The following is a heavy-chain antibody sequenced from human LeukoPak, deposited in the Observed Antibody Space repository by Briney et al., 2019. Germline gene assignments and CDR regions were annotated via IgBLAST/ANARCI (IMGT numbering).Heavy chain of an antibody. CDR3: ARLLVDIVAPEREYYYYYYMDV. Sequence: PSETLSLTCTVSGGSISSYYWSWIRQPAGKGLEWIGRIYTSGSTNYNPSLKSRVTMSVDTSKNQFSLKLSSVTAADTAVYYCARLLVDIVAPEREYYYYYYMDVWGKGTTVTVSS. CDR1: GGSISSYY. J-gene: IGHJ6*03. CDR2: IYTSGST. D-gene: IGHD5-12*01. V-gene: IGHV4-4*07.